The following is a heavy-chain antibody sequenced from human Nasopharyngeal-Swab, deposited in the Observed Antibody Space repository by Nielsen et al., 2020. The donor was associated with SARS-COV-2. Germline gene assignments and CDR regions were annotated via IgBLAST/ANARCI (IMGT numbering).Heavy chain of an antibody. J-gene: IGHJ4*02. CDR2: ISGRTTYI. Sequence: GGSLRLSCAASGFTFSTYNMHWVRQAPGKGLEWVSSISGRTTYIYYADSTKGRFTISRDNAKNSLYLQMSSLRAEDTAIYYCARGGQQPLWGQGTLVTVSS. V-gene: IGHV3-21*01. D-gene: IGHD6-13*01. CDR1: GFTFSTYN. CDR3: ARGGQQPL.